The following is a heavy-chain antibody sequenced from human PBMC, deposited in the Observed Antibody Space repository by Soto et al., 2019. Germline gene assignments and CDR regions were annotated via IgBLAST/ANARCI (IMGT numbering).Heavy chain of an antibody. V-gene: IGHV3-48*02. CDR1: GFTFSSYS. Sequence: EVQLVESGGGLAQPGGSLRLSCAASGFTFSSYSVNWVRQAPGKGLGWVSNIWSASNINYADSVKGRFTVSRDNAKNSMSLQMNGLRDEDPAVYYCVRDYSFGFDYWGQGIRVTVSS. CDR2: IWSASNI. CDR3: VRDYSFGFDY. D-gene: IGHD6-13*01. J-gene: IGHJ4*02.